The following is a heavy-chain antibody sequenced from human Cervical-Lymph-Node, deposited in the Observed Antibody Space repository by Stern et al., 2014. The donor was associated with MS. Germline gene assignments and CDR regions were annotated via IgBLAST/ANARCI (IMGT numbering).Heavy chain of an antibody. Sequence: QLVQSGAEVKKPGSSGKVSCQTSGGTFSSHAINWVRQAPGQGLEWMGGVIPIFGTVDYAQKFQGRLTITADESTNTAYMELSSLRSEDTAVYYCARDQIPYYYYGMDVWGQGTTVTVSS. CDR2: VIPIFGTV. J-gene: IGHJ6*02. CDR3: ARDQIPYYYYGMDV. CDR1: GGTFSSHA. D-gene: IGHD2-2*02. V-gene: IGHV1-69*01.